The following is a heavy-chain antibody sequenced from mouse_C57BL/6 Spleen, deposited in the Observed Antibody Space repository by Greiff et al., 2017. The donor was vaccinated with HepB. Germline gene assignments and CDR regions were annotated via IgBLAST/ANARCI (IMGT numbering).Heavy chain of an antibody. D-gene: IGHD1-1*01. Sequence: VQLKESGGGLVQPGGSMKLSCVASGFTFSNYWMNWVRQSPEKGLEWVAQIRLKSDNYATHYAESVKGRFTISRDDSKSSVYLQMNNLRAEDTGIYYCTTSYGSSWEHWYFDVWGTGTTVTVSS. J-gene: IGHJ1*03. CDR3: TTSYGSSWEHWYFDV. V-gene: IGHV6-3*01. CDR1: GFTFSNYW. CDR2: IRLKSDNYAT.